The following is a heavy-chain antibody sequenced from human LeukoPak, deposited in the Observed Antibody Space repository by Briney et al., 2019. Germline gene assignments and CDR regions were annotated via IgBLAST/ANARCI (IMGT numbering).Heavy chain of an antibody. V-gene: IGHV3-23*01. CDR3: ARGVAGTWGFDY. J-gene: IGHJ4*02. Sequence: GGSLRLSCAASGFTFSRYAMSWVRQAPGKGLEWVSAISDSGGSTYYADSVKGRFTISRDNSKNMLYLQMNSLRVEDTAVYYCARGVAGTWGFDYWGQGTLVTVSS. CDR2: ISDSGGST. D-gene: IGHD6-19*01. CDR1: GFTFSRYA.